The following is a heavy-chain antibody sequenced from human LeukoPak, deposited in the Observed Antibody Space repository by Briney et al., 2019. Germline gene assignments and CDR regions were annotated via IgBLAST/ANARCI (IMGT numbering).Heavy chain of an antibody. J-gene: IGHJ4*02. D-gene: IGHD6-19*01. CDR1: GFTFSSYC. Sequence: GGSLRLPCTACGFTFSSYCMHWVRQAPGKGLEGVAFIRYDGSNKYYADSVKGRFPISRDNSKNTLYLQMNGLRAEDRAVYYCARRSGIAVAGAFDYWGQGTLVSVSS. V-gene: IGHV3-33*08. CDR2: IRYDGSNK. CDR3: ARRSGIAVAGAFDY.